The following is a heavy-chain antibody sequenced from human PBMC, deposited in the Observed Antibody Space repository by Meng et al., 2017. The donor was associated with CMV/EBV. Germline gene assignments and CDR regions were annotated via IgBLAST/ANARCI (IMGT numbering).Heavy chain of an antibody. CDR2: ISGSGSST. Sequence: LTCAASGFTFSSYAMSWVRQAPGKGLEWVSAISGSGSSTYYADSVKGRFTISRDNSKNTLYLQMNSLRAEDTAVYYCAKLSSSSLNPWGQGTLVTVSS. J-gene: IGHJ5*02. D-gene: IGHD6-6*01. CDR3: AKLSSSSLNP. V-gene: IGHV3-23*01. CDR1: GFTFSSYA.